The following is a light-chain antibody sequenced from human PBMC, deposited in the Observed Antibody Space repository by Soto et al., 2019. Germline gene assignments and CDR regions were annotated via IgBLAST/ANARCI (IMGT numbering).Light chain of an antibody. CDR3: SSYRSCSILYV. CDR1: SSDVGGFNF. V-gene: IGLV2-14*01. J-gene: IGLJ1*01. CDR2: EVI. Sequence: QSALTQPASVSGSPGQSITISCTGTSSDVGGFNFVSWYQQYPGQAPKLVIYEVINRPSGISDRFSGSKSDHTASLTISGLQAEDEADYYCSSYRSCSILYVFCTGTKLTVL.